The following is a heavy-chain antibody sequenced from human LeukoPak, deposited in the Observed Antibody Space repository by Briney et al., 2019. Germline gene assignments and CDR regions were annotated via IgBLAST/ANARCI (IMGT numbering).Heavy chain of an antibody. CDR1: GGTFSSYA. J-gene: IGHJ5*02. CDR2: LIPIFGTA. CDR3: AREDSSSSSWFDP. D-gene: IGHD6-6*01. Sequence: SVKVSCKASGGTFSSYAISWVRQAPGQGLEWMGGLIPIFGTADYAQKFQGRVTITTDESTSTAYMELSSLRSEDTAVYYCAREDSSSSSWFDPWGQGTLVAVSS. V-gene: IGHV1-69*05.